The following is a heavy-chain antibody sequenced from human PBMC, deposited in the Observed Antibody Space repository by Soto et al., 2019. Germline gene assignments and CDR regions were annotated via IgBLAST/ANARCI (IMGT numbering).Heavy chain of an antibody. CDR1: GGSISSYY. CDR2: IYTSGST. V-gene: IGHV4-4*07. Sequence: PSETLSLTCTVSGGSISSYYWSWIRQPAGKGLEWIGRIYTSGSTNYNPSLKSRVTMSVDTSKNQFSLKLSSVTAADTAVYYCARGGLLAAADLWYYYGMDVWGQGTTVTVPS. CDR3: ARGGLLAAADLWYYYGMDV. J-gene: IGHJ6*02. D-gene: IGHD6-13*01.